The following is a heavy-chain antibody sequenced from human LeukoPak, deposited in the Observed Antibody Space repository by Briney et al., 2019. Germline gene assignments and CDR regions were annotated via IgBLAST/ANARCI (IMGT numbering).Heavy chain of an antibody. J-gene: IGHJ4*02. CDR2: LSHAGNT. D-gene: IGHD2-2*01. Sequence: PSETLSLTCSVSGDSVGNDFYYWGWIRQPPGKGLEWVACLSHAGNTWYNPSLESRLSISVDTSKNQFSLKFSSVTAADTALYWCARHNAPRRAGFDFWGQGILVTVSS. CDR3: ARHNAPRRAGFDF. V-gene: IGHV4-39*01. CDR1: GDSVGNDFYY.